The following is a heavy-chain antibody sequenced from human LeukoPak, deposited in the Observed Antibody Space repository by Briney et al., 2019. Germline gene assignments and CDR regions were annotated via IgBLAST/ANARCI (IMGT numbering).Heavy chain of an antibody. Sequence: PSETLSLTCTVSGGSISSYYWSWIRQPPGKGLEWIGEINHSGSTNYNPSLKSRVTISVDTSKNQFSLKLSSVTAADTAVYYCARLAYSSSWYSSPYFDYWGQGTLVTVSS. CDR2: INHSGST. V-gene: IGHV4-34*01. CDR1: GGSISSYY. D-gene: IGHD6-13*01. J-gene: IGHJ4*02. CDR3: ARLAYSSSWYSSPYFDY.